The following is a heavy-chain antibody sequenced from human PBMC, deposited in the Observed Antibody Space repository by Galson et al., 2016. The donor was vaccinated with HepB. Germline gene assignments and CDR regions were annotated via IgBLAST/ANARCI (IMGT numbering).Heavy chain of an antibody. CDR3: ARAGMNHPRACDF. CDR2: ICVTSAYI. J-gene: IGHJ4*02. CDR1: GFTFSKYF. Sequence: SLRLSCAASGFTFSKYFMPWFRQAPGKGLEWISLICVTSAYIDYADSVKGRFTISRDNTNNLLFLEMTGLRVEDTAPYFCARAGMNHPRACDFWGQGALVTVSS. V-gene: IGHV3-11*05.